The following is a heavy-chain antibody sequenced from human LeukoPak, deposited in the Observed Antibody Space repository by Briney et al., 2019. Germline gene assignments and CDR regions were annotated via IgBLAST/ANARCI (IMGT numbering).Heavy chain of an antibody. D-gene: IGHD2-2*02. Sequence: GGSLRLSCAASGFTFDDYAMHWVRRAPGKGLEWVSGISWNSGSIGYADSVKGRFTISRDNAKNSLYLQMNSLRAEDTALYYCATIPSTSDYFDYWGQGTLVTVSS. CDR2: ISWNSGSI. J-gene: IGHJ4*02. CDR3: ATIPSTSDYFDY. CDR1: GFTFDDYA. V-gene: IGHV3-9*01.